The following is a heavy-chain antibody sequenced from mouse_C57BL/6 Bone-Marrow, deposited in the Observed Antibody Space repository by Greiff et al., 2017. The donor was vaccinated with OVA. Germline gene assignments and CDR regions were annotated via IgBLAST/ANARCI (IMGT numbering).Heavy chain of an antibody. J-gene: IGHJ4*01. CDR1: GFNIKDYY. CDR3: ARRGIYYYGSSYLWAMDY. Sequence: VQLQQSGAELVKPGASVKLSCTASGFNIKDYYMHWVKQRTEQGLEWIGRIDPEDGDTKYAPKFQGKATITADTSSNTAYLQLSSLTSEDTAVYYCARRGIYYYGSSYLWAMDYWGQGTSVTVSS. V-gene: IGHV14-2*01. CDR2: IDPEDGDT. D-gene: IGHD1-1*01.